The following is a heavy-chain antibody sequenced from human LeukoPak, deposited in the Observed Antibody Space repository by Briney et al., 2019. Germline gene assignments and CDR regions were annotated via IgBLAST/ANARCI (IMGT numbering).Heavy chain of an antibody. J-gene: IGHJ4*02. CDR1: GFTSSSYA. V-gene: IGHV3-64*01. CDR3: ARVSWYGGDY. D-gene: IGHD6-13*01. CDR2: ISSNGGST. Sequence: GGSLRLSCAASGFTSSSYAMHWVRQAPGKGLEYVSAISSNGGSTYYANSVKGRFTISRDNSKNTLYLQMGSLRAEDMAVYYCARVSWYGGDYWGQGTLVTVSS.